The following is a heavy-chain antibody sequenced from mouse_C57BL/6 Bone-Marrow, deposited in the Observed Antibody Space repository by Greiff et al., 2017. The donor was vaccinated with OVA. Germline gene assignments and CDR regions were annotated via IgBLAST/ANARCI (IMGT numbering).Heavy chain of an antibody. J-gene: IGHJ2*01. CDR3: TSYGNFDY. CDR2: IDPENGAT. Sequence: VQLQQSGAELVRPGASVKLSCTASGFNIKDDYMHWVKQRPEQGLEWIGWIDPENGATEYASQFQGKATITADTSSNTASLQLSSLTSEDTAVYYCTSYGNFDYWGQGTTLTVSS. D-gene: IGHD2-1*01. CDR1: GFNIKDDY. V-gene: IGHV14-4*01.